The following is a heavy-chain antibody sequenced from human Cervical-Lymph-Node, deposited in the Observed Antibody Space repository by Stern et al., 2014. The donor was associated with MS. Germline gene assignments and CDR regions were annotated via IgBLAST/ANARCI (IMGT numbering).Heavy chain of an antibody. CDR2: ISSGGSTI. CDR3: ATGTGYFDY. CDR1: GSALSTFG. J-gene: IGHJ4*02. V-gene: IGHV3-48*01. D-gene: IGHD7-27*01. Sequence: VQLVESGGGLVQPGGSLRLSCAASGSALSTFGMNWVRQAPGKGLEWLSFISSGGSTIYDADSVKGRFTIYRDNAKNSLYLQMNSLRTEDTAVYFCATGTGYFDYWGQGTLVTVSS.